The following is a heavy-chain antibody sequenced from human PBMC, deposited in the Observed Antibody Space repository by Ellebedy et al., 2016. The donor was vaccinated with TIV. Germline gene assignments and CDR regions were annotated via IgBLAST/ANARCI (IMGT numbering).Heavy chain of an antibody. Sequence: GESLKIPCAVSGFTLSNYAVYWVRHAPGKGLQWVTFISSDGSNITYADSVKGRFPISRDISKNKMYLQMNSLRAEDTALDFCARGRCSGANCHYFDYWGQGTVVTVSS. J-gene: IGHJ4*02. V-gene: IGHV3-30*04. CDR3: ARGRCSGANCHYFDY. D-gene: IGHD2-15*01. CDR2: ISSDGSNI. CDR1: GFTLSNYA.